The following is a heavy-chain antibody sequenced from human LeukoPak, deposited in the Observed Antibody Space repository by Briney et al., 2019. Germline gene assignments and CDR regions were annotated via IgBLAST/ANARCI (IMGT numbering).Heavy chain of an antibody. CDR3: ARSLSDGTVAGFDY. J-gene: IGHJ4*02. Sequence: SQTLSLTCAISGDRVSSNSAAWNWIRQSPSRGLEWLGRTYYRSKWYNDYAVSVKSRITINSDTSKNQFSLQLNSVTPEDTAVHYCARSLSDGTVAGFDYWGQGTLVTVSS. D-gene: IGHD6-19*01. CDR1: GDRVSSNSAA. V-gene: IGHV6-1*01. CDR2: TYYRSKWYN.